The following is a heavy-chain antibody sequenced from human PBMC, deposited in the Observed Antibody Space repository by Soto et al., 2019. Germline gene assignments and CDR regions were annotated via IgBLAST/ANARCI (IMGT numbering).Heavy chain of an antibody. CDR1: GYSFTSYW. V-gene: IGHV5-51*03. CDR3: AAEVIFGVVPPYYYGMDV. J-gene: IGHJ6*02. Sequence: PGESLKIYCKGSGYSFTSYWIGWVRQMPGKGLEWMGIIYPGDSDTRYSPSFQGQVTISADKSISTAYLQWSSLKASDTAMYYCAAEVIFGVVPPYYYGMDVWGQGTTVTVSS. D-gene: IGHD3-3*01. CDR2: IYPGDSDT.